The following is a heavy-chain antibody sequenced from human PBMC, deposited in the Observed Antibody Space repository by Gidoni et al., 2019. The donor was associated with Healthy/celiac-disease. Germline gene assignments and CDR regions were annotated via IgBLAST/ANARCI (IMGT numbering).Heavy chain of an antibody. V-gene: IGHV3-15*01. Sequence: EVQLVESGGGLVKPGGSLRLSCAASGFTFSNAWMSGVSQAPGKGLEWVGLIKSKTDGGTTDYAAPVKGRFTISRDDSKNTLYLQMNSLKTEDTAVYYCTTDKPSYYDFKGGYGMDVWGQGTTVTVSS. D-gene: IGHD3-3*01. CDR2: IKSKTDGGTT. CDR3: TTDKPSYYDFKGGYGMDV. CDR1: GFTFSNAW. J-gene: IGHJ6*02.